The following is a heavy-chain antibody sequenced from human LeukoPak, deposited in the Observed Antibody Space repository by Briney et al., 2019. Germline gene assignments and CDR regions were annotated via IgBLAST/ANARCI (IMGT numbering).Heavy chain of an antibody. V-gene: IGHV3-48*03. CDR2: ISGSGIK. J-gene: IGHJ3*02. CDR1: RFSFSSYE. CDR3: AREDTGVAFDI. Sequence: GGSLRLSCAASRFSFSSYEMNWVRQAPGKGLEWVSYISGSGIKHYADSVKGRFTISRDNAKNSLYLQMNSLRVEDTAVYYCAREDTGVAFDIWGQGTTVTV. D-gene: IGHD2-8*01.